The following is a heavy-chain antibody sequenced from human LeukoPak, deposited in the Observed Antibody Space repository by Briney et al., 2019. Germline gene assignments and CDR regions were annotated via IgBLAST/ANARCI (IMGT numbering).Heavy chain of an antibody. CDR3: TTEGDSSAYFDY. D-gene: IGHD6-6*01. J-gene: IGHJ4*02. CDR1: GLTFSNAW. V-gene: IGHV3-15*01. CDR2: IKSKTDGGTT. Sequence: PAGSLRLTCAASGLTFSNAWMSWVRQAPGKGLEWVGRIKSKTDGGTTDYAAPVKGRFTISRDDSKNTLYLQMNSLKTADTAVYYCTTEGDSSAYFDYWGQGTLVTVSS.